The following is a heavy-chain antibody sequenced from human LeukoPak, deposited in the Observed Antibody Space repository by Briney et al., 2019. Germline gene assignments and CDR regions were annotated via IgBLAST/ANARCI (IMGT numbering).Heavy chain of an antibody. V-gene: IGHV3-72*01. CDR3: GRSGRYRPSDL. Sequence: GGSLRLSCAASGFSVSSSYISWVRQAPGKGLEWVGRTRNKANSYTTEYAASVKGRFTISRDDPKNLLYLQMNSLKSEDTAVYYCGRSGRYRPSDLWGQGTLVTVSS. CDR2: TRNKANSYTT. J-gene: IGHJ5*02. CDR1: GFSVSSSY. D-gene: IGHD1-26*01.